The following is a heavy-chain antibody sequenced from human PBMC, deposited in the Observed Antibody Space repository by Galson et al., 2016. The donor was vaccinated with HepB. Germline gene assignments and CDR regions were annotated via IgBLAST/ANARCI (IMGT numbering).Heavy chain of an antibody. CDR1: GFTFSSYD. CDR3: AKGGGGGYNGYDYYFDS. Sequence: SLRLSCAAAGFTFSSYDMSWVRQAPGKGLEWVSLISSSGGSTYYADSVKGRFTISRDNSKNTLYLQMSSLRAEDTAVYYCAKGGGGGYNGYDYYFDSWGQGTLVTVSS. CDR2: ISSSGGST. J-gene: IGHJ4*02. D-gene: IGHD5-12*01. V-gene: IGHV3-23*01.